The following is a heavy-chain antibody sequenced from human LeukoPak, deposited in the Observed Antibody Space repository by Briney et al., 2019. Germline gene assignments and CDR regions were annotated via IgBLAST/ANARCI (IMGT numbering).Heavy chain of an antibody. CDR2: MNPNSGNT. J-gene: IGHJ4*02. CDR1: GYTFTSYD. D-gene: IGHD3-9*01. Sequence: GASVKVSCKASGYTFTSYDINWVRQATGQGLEWMGWMNPNSGNTGYAQKFQGRVTMTRNTSISTAYMELSSLRSEDTAVYYCASALGLRYFPCGYWGQGTLVTVSS. CDR3: ASALGLRYFPCGY. V-gene: IGHV1-8*01.